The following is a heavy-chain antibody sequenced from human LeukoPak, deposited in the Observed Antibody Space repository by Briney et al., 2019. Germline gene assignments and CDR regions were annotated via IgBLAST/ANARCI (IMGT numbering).Heavy chain of an antibody. CDR2: ISSSGSTI. Sequence: GGSLRLSCVASGFTFTSYEMNWVRQAPGKGLEWVSYISSSGSTIYNTDSVKGRFTISRDNAKNSLYLQVNSLRAEDTAVYYCARDLGCSGGSCYPSFDYWGQGTLVTVSS. J-gene: IGHJ4*02. CDR1: GFTFTSYE. D-gene: IGHD2-15*01. V-gene: IGHV3-48*03. CDR3: ARDLGCSGGSCYPSFDY.